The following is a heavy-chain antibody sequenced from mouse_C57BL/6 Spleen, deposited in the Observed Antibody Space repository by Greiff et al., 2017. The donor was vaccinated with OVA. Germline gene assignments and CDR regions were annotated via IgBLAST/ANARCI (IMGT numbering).Heavy chain of an antibody. J-gene: IGHJ2*01. CDR1: GYTFTDYY. CDR2: INPNNGGT. Sequence: VQLQQSGPELVKPGASVKISCKASGYTFTDYYMNWVKQSHGKSLEWIGDINPNNGGTSYNQKFKGKATLTVDKSSSTAYMELRSLTSEGSAVYYCARGNYGSSYDYWGQGTTLTVSS. D-gene: IGHD1-1*01. CDR3: ARGNYGSSYDY. V-gene: IGHV1-26*01.